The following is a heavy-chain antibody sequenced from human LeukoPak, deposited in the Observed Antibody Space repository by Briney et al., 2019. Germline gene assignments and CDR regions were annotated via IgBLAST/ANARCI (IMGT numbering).Heavy chain of an antibody. CDR3: ARDYSSGWYYFDY. D-gene: IGHD6-19*01. CDR2: INAGNGNT. Sequence: ASVKVSCKASGYTFTSYAMHWVRQAPGQRLGWMGWINAGNGNTKYPRKFQGRVTITRDTSASTAYMELSSLRSEDTAVYYCARDYSSGWYYFDYWGQGTLVTVSS. V-gene: IGHV1-3*01. CDR1: GYTFTSYA. J-gene: IGHJ4*02.